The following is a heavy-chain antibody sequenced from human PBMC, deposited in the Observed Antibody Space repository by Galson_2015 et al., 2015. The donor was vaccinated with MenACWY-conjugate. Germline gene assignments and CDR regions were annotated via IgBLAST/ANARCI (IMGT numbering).Heavy chain of an antibody. Sequence: SLRLSCAASGFTFSSSAMTWVRQAPGKGLEWVSVFSSNGHSTNYADSVKGRSTISRDNSKNTLYLQMNNLRAEDTALYYCAKVSPGGWYWDYWGQGTLVTVSS. V-gene: IGHV3-23*01. CDR1: GFTFSSSA. CDR3: AKVSPGGWYWDY. D-gene: IGHD6-19*01. CDR2: FSSNGHST. J-gene: IGHJ4*02.